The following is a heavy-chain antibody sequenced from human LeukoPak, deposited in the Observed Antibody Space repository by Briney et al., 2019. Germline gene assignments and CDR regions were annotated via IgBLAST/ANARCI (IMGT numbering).Heavy chain of an antibody. D-gene: IGHD6-19*01. J-gene: IGHJ4*02. V-gene: IGHV3-30-3*01. CDR2: MSYDGSHI. Sequence: GGSLRLSCAASGFTFSNYAMHWVRQAPGKGLEWVAVMSYDGSHIYYADSVKGRFTISRDNSKNTLYLQVNSLRAEDTAVYYCARDNTVGAGTNYWGQGTLVTVSS. CDR1: GFTFSNYA. CDR3: ARDNTVGAGTNY.